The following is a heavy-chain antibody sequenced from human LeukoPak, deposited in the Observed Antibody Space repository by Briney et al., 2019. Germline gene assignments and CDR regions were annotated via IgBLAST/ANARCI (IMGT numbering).Heavy chain of an antibody. D-gene: IGHD3-9*01. V-gene: IGHV1-46*01. CDR2: INPSGGST. J-gene: IGHJ4*02. CDR3: ARGLRYFDWLFATFDY. Sequence: ASVKVSCKASGYTFTSYYMHWVRQAPGQGLEWMGIINPSGGSTSYAQKFQGRVTMTRDTSTSTVYMELNSLRAEDTAVYYCARGLRYFDWLFATFDYWGQGTLVTVSS. CDR1: GYTFTSYY.